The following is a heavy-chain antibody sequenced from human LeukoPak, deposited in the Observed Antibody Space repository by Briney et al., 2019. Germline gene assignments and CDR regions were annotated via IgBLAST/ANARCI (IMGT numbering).Heavy chain of an antibody. J-gene: IGHJ6*03. Sequence: GGSLRLSCAASGFTFSNYWMHWVRQAPGKGLVWVSHINGDGSSTSYADSVKGRFTISRDNAKNTLYLQMNSLRAEDTAVYYCARDPRVDCSGGSCYMDVWGKGTTVTVSS. CDR2: INGDGSST. V-gene: IGHV3-74*01. CDR1: GFTFSNYW. D-gene: IGHD2-15*01. CDR3: ARDPRVDCSGGSCYMDV.